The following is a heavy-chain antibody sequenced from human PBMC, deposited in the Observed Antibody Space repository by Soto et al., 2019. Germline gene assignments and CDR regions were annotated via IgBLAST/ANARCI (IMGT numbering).Heavy chain of an antibody. Sequence: GGSLRLSCVVSGFSVSGSSTFWVRQATGKGLEWVSLMHRGGSTDNADSVKGRFTTSRDKSKNTLYLHMNGLRVEDTAVYYCARVNTTLVDHFDCWGQGTLVTVSS. J-gene: IGHJ4*02. V-gene: IGHV3-53*01. CDR3: ARVNTTLVDHFDC. CDR2: MHRGGST. D-gene: IGHD5-18*01. CDR1: GFSVSGSS.